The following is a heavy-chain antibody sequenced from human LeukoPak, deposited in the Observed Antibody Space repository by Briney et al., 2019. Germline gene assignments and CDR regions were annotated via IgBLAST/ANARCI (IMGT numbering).Heavy chain of an antibody. CDR1: GFSFSDYY. CDR2: ISGSSSHT. CDR3: ARFELDSGGYATNFDS. J-gene: IGHJ4*02. V-gene: IGHV3-11*06. Sequence: GGSLRLSCVISGFSFSDYYMNWIRQTPGKGLEWLLYISGSSSHTLYADSVKGRFTISRDNAKNSLYLQMSSLRAEDTAVYYCARFELDSGGYATNFDSWGQGTLVTVSP. D-gene: IGHD3-22*01.